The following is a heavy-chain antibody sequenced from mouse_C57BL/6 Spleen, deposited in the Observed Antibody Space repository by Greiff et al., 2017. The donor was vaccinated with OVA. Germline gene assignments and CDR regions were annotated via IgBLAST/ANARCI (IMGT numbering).Heavy chain of an antibody. CDR1: GYTFTSYW. J-gene: IGHJ3*01. CDR3: ARGTTVVATDWFAY. CDR2: INPSNGGT. Sequence: QVQLQQPGTELVKPGASVKLSCKASGYTFTSYWMHWVKQRPGQGLEWIGNINPSNGGTNYNEKFKSKATLTVHKYSSTAYVQLSSHTSEDYAVYYCARGTTVVATDWFAYWGQGTLVTVSA. V-gene: IGHV1-53*01. D-gene: IGHD1-1*01.